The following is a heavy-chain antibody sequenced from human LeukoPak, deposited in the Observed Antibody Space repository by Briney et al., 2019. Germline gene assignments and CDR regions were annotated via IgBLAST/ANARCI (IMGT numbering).Heavy chain of an antibody. V-gene: IGHV1-69*01. D-gene: IGHD1-26*01. CDR1: GGTFSSYA. CDR3: ARGRWELQPYYYYYMDV. Sequence: SVKVSCKASGGTFSSYAISWVRQAPGQGLEWMGGIIPIFGTANYAQKFQGRVTITADESTSTAYMELSSLRSEDTAVYYCARGRWELQPYYYYYMDVWGKGTTVTVSS. CDR2: IIPIFGTA. J-gene: IGHJ6*03.